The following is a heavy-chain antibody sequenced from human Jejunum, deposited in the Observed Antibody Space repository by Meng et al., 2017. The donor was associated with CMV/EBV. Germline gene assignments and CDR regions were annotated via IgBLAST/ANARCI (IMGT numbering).Heavy chain of an antibody. CDR3: ARSGSSWPFDY. Sequence: AASGFIFSRFWMSWVRQAPGKGLEWVANIKEDGSEKYYVDSVKGRFTISRDNAKNSLYLQMTSLRAEDTAVYYCARSGSSWPFDYWGQGTLVTVSS. J-gene: IGHJ4*02. V-gene: IGHV3-7*01. CDR1: GFIFSRFW. D-gene: IGHD6-13*01. CDR2: IKEDGSEK.